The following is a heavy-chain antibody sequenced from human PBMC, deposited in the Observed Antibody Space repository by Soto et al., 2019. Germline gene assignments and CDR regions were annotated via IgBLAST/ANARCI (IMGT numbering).Heavy chain of an antibody. Sequence: SQTLSLPCALSGDSVSSNNAAWNWIRQSPSRGLEWLGRTYYSSKWFNDYAVSMKSRVTVNPDTSKNQFSLQLNSVTPEDTAVYFCARADSLARAGTYYFDFWGPGNLVTVSS. D-gene: IGHD3-10*01. CDR1: GDSVSSNNAA. CDR3: ARADSLARAGTYYFDF. V-gene: IGHV6-1*01. CDR2: TYYSSKWFN. J-gene: IGHJ4*02.